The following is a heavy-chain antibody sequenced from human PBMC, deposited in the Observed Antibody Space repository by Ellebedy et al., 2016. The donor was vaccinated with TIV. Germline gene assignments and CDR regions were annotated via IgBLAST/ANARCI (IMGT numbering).Heavy chain of an antibody. CDR2: IYHSGST. Sequence: SETLSLXXTVSGGSISSYYWSWVRQPPGKGLEWIGEIYHSGSTNYNPSLKSRVTISVDKSKNQFSLKLSSVTAADTAVYYCARDKTIVGATPGAFDIWGQGTMVTVSS. CDR3: ARDKTIVGATPGAFDI. J-gene: IGHJ3*02. V-gene: IGHV4-4*02. CDR1: GGSISSYY. D-gene: IGHD1-26*01.